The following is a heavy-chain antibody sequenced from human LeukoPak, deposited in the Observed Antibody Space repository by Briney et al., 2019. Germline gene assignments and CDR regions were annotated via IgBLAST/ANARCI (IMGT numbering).Heavy chain of an antibody. V-gene: IGHV3-21*01. D-gene: IGHD3-22*01. J-gene: IGHJ3*02. CDR2: ISSRSSYI. Sequence: GGSLRLSCAASRFTFSTYSMNWVRQAPGKGLEWVSSISSRSSYIYYADSVKGRFTISRDDAKNSLYLQMNSLRAEDTAVYYCARDIGDPITMIVVASDAFDIWGQGTMVTVSS. CDR1: RFTFSTYS. CDR3: ARDIGDPITMIVVASDAFDI.